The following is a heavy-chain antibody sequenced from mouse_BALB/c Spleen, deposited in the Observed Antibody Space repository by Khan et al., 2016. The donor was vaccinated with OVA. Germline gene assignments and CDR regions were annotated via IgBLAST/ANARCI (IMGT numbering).Heavy chain of an antibody. J-gene: IGHJ3*01. CDR1: GYPFTPNT. CDR3: AREGAYYRSDGWFSY. Sequence: QVRLQQSGAELARPGASVKMSCKASGYPFTPNTMHWVKQRPGQGLEWIGNINPTNGYTNYNQKFKDKSTLTADKSSSTAYMQLSSLTSDYSAVYYCAREGAYYRSDGWFSYWGQGTLVTVSA. V-gene: IGHV1-4*01. D-gene: IGHD2-14*01. CDR2: INPTNGYT.